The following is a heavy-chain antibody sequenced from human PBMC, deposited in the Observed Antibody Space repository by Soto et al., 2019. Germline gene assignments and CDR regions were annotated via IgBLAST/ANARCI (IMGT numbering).Heavy chain of an antibody. J-gene: IGHJ6*03. CDR1: GGSISSYY. V-gene: IGHV4-59*01. D-gene: IGHD3-3*01. CDR3: ATGLTIFGEETNMDV. Sequence: SETLSLTCTVSGGSISSYYWSWIRQPPGKGLEWIGYIYYSGSTNYNPSLKSRVTISVDTSKNQFSLKLSSVTAADTAVYYCATGLTIFGEETNMDVWGKGTTVTVSS. CDR2: IYYSGST.